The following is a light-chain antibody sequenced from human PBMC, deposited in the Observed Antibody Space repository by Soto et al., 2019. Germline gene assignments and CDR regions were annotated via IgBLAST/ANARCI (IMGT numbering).Light chain of an antibody. Sequence: QAVVTQVPSLTVSPGGTGTPPFGSRTGAVTSNPPPYWFQQKAGQAPRTLIYDTSNKQSWTPSRFSGSRLGDKAALTLSGAQPEDEAQYYCLLSYNAARVFGGGTKLTVL. J-gene: IGLJ2*01. CDR2: DTS. CDR3: LLSYNAARV. V-gene: IGLV7-46*01. CDR1: TGAVTSNPP.